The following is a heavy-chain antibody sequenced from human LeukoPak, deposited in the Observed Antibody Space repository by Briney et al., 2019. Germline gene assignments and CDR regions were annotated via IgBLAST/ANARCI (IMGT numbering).Heavy chain of an antibody. V-gene: IGHV3-21*01. Sequence: GGPLRLSCTACGFTFSIYSMNCARQAPGKGLEGVSPIRSSSSYIHYTDSVKGRFPISRDNAKNSLYLQTSSLTAEYTALYYCARDSAELDYWGQGTLVTVSS. J-gene: IGHJ4*02. D-gene: IGHD1-26*01. CDR1: GFTFSIYS. CDR3: ARDSAELDY. CDR2: IRSSSSYI.